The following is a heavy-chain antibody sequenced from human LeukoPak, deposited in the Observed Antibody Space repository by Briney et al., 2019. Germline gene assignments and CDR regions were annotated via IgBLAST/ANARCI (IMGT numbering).Heavy chain of an antibody. J-gene: IGHJ4*02. CDR1: GFTFSSYA. V-gene: IGHV3-23*01. D-gene: IGHD6-19*01. CDR3: AKRTGYSSGCLGY. CDR2: ISGSGGST. Sequence: GGSLRPSCAASGFTFSSYAMSWVRQAPGKGLEWVSAISGSGGSTYYADSVKGRFTISRDNSKNTLYLQMNSLRAEDTAVYYCAKRTGYSSGCLGYWGQGTLVTVSS.